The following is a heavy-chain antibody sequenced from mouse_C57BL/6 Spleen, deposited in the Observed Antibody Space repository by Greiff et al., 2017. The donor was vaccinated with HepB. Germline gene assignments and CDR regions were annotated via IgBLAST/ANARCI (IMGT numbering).Heavy chain of an antibody. Sequence: QVQLQQPGAELVMPGASVKLSCKASGYTFTSYWMHWVKQRPGQGLEWIGEIDPSDSYTNYNQKFKGKSTLTVDKSSSTAYMQLSSLTSEDSAVYYCAREGVVAHFDDWGQGTTLTVSS. D-gene: IGHD1-1*01. CDR2: IDPSDSYT. CDR1: GYTFTSYW. V-gene: IGHV1-69*01. J-gene: IGHJ2*01. CDR3: AREGVVAHFDD.